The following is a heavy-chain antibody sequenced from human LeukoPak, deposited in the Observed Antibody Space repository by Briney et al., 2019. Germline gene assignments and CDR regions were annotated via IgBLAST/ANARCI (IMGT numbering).Heavy chain of an antibody. D-gene: IGHD3-22*01. J-gene: IGHJ3*02. V-gene: IGHV3-48*01. CDR3: ASDPDYYDSRGYYYDAFDI. Sequence: GGSLRLSCAASGFTFSSYSMNWVRQAAGKGLEWVSYISSSSSTIYYADSVKGRFTISRDNAKNSLYLQMNSLRAEDTAVYYCASDPDYYDSRGYYYDAFDIWGQGTMITVSS. CDR1: GFTFSSYS. CDR2: ISSSSSTI.